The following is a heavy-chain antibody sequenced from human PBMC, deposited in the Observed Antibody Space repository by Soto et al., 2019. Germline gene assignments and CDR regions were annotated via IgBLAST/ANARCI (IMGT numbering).Heavy chain of an antibody. CDR3: ARHGVDYGDYASYYYYGMDV. D-gene: IGHD4-17*01. CDR2: IYYSGSA. CDR1: GGSISSSTYY. Sequence: QVQLQESGPGLVKPSETLSLTCTVSGGSISSSTYYWGWIRQPPGKGLEWIGFIYYSGSAYNPSLKSRVTISIDTSKNQFSLKLTSVTAADTAVFYCARHGVDYGDYASYYYYGMDVWGRGTTVTVSS. J-gene: IGHJ6*02. V-gene: IGHV4-39*01.